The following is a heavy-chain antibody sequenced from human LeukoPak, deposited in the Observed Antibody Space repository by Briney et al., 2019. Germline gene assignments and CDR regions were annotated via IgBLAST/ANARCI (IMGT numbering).Heavy chain of an antibody. Sequence: GGSLRLSCAASGFTFSSYSMNWVRQAPGKGLEWVSSISSSGSTIYYADSVKGRFTISRDNAKNSLYLQMNSLRAEDTAVYYCAELGITMIGGVWGKGTTVTTSS. J-gene: IGHJ6*04. CDR3: AELGITMIGGV. V-gene: IGHV3-48*04. CDR2: ISSSGSTI. CDR1: GFTFSSYS. D-gene: IGHD3-10*02.